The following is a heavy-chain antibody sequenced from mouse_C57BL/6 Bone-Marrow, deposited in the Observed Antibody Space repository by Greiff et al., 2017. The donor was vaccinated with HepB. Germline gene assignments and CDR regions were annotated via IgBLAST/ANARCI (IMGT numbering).Heavy chain of an antibody. CDR1: GFTFSSYA. CDR2: ISDGGSYT. D-gene: IGHD2-3*01. Sequence: EVQLVESGGGLVKPGGSLKLSCAASGFTFSSYAMSWVRQTPEKRLEWVATISDGGSYTYYPDNVKGRFTISRDNAKNTLYLQMSRLKSEDTAMYYCARPDGIYDGYYAMDYWGQGTSVTVSS. J-gene: IGHJ4*01. V-gene: IGHV5-4*01. CDR3: ARPDGIYDGYYAMDY.